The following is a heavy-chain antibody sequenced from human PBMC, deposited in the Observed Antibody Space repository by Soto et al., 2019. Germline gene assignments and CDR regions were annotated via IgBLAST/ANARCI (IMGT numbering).Heavy chain of an antibody. D-gene: IGHD3-10*01. CDR1: GYAFTCYG. V-gene: IGHV1-18*01. CDR3: AGEHTLVRGVIPYYYYGMDV. J-gene: IGHJ6*02. Sequence: ASVKVSCKASGYAFTCYGLSWVRQAPEQGLEWMGWISAYSGNTNYAQKLQGRVTMTTDTSTSTAYMELRSLRSDDTAVYYCAGEHTLVRGVIPYYYYGMDVWGQGTTVTVSS. CDR2: ISAYSGNT.